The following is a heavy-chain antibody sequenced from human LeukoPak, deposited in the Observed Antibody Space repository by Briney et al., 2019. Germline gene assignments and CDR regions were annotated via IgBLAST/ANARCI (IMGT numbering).Heavy chain of an antibody. CDR3: ATKLGSSGYYYDVGY. CDR1: GYTLTELS. V-gene: IGHV1-24*01. Sequence: ASVKVSCKVSGYTLTELSMHWVRQAPGKGLEWMGGFDPEDGETIYAQKFQGRVTMTEDTSTDTAYMELSSLRSEDTAVYYCATKLGSSGYYYDVGYWGQGTLVTVSS. D-gene: IGHD3-22*01. CDR2: FDPEDGET. J-gene: IGHJ4*02.